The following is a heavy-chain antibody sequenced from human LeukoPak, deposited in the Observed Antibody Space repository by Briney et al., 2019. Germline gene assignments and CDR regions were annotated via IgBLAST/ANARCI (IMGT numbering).Heavy chain of an antibody. V-gene: IGHV3-30*18. CDR1: GFTFSSYG. J-gene: IGHJ4*02. Sequence: PGRSLRLSCAASGFTFSSYGMHWVRQAPGKGLEWVAVISYDGSNKYYADSVKGRFTISRDNSKNTLYLQMNSLRAEDTAVYYCAKDPGGNYVFDYGGQGALVTVSS. D-gene: IGHD1-26*01. CDR3: AKDPGGNYVFDY. CDR2: ISYDGSNK.